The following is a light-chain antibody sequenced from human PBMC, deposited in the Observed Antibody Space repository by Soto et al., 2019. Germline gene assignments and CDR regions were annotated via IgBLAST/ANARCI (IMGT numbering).Light chain of an antibody. Sequence: EIVLTQSPGSLSLSPGERATLSCRASQSVDSSFFAWYQQKPGQAPRLLIYGASNRATGIPDRFSGRGSGTDFTLTITGLEPEDCEVYYCQQYVSSVTFGQGTKVEIK. V-gene: IGKV3-20*01. CDR2: GAS. CDR3: QQYVSSVT. CDR1: QSVDSSF. J-gene: IGKJ1*01.